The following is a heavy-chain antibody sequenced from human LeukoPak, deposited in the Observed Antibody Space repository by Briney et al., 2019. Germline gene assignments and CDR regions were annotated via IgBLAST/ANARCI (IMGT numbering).Heavy chain of an antibody. V-gene: IGHV3-23*01. J-gene: IGHJ4*02. D-gene: IGHD3-22*01. CDR3: AKDTNYYDSSGYYLNFDY. Sequence: PGGSLRLSCAASGFTFSSYAMSWVRQAPGKGLEWVSAISGSGGSTYYADSVKGRFTISRGNSKNALYLQMNSLRAEDTAVYYCAKDTNYYDSSGYYLNFDYWGQGTLVTVSS. CDR2: ISGSGGST. CDR1: GFTFSSYA.